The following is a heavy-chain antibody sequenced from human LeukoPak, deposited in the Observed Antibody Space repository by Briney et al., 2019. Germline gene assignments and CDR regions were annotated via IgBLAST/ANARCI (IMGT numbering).Heavy chain of an antibody. CDR3: ARGGMIVVVPFDY. Sequence: SETLSLTCTVSGGSISSGGYYWSWIRQPPGKGLEWIGYIYHSGSTYYNPSLKSRVTISVDRSKNQFSLKLSSVTAADTAVYYCARGGMIVVVPFDYWGQGTLVTVSS. CDR1: GGSISSGGYY. CDR2: IYHSGST. D-gene: IGHD3-22*01. J-gene: IGHJ4*02. V-gene: IGHV4-30-2*01.